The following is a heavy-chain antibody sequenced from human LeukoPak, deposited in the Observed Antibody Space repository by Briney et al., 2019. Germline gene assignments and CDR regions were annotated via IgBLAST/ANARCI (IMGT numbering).Heavy chain of an antibody. CDR2: IYYSGST. CDR1: GGSISSYY. CDR3: ARDHPKYYYGSGILYYYYGMDV. Sequence: SETLSLTCTVSGGSISSYYWSWIRQPPGKGLEWTGYIYYSGSTNYNPSLKSRVTISVDTSKNQFSLKLSSVTAADTAVDYCARDHPKYYYGSGILYYYYGMDVWGQGTTVTVSS. D-gene: IGHD3-10*01. V-gene: IGHV4-59*01. J-gene: IGHJ6*02.